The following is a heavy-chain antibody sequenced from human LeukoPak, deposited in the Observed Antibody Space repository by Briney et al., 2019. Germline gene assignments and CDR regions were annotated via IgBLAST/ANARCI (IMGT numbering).Heavy chain of an antibody. CDR2: ISAYNGNT. CDR1: GYTFTSYG. J-gene: IGHJ3*02. D-gene: IGHD2-21*01. Sequence: ASVKVSCKASGYTFTSYGISWVRQAPGQGLEWMGWISAYNGNTNYAQKLQGRVTMTTDTSTSTAYMELRGLRSDDTAVYYCARDLAVVDAFDIWGQGTMVTVSS. CDR3: ARDLAVVDAFDI. V-gene: IGHV1-18*01.